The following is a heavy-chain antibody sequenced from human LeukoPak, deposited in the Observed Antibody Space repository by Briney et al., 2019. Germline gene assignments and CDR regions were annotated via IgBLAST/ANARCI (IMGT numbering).Heavy chain of an antibody. CDR3: ARLVPYGAVY. J-gene: IGHJ4*02. CDR1: GGSISSSSYY. Sequence: SETPSLTCTVSGGSISSSSYYWGWIRQPPGKGLEWIGSIYYSGSTYYNPSLKSRVTISVDTSKNQFSLKLSSVTAADTAVYYCARLVPYGAVYWGQGTLVTVSS. CDR2: IYYSGST. D-gene: IGHD4-17*01. V-gene: IGHV4-39*01.